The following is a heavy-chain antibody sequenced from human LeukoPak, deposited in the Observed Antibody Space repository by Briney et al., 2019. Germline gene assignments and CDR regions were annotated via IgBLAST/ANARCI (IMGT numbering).Heavy chain of an antibody. CDR3: ARGAVLRFLEWLSPDYYYGMDV. J-gene: IGHJ6*02. CDR1: GYTFTSYA. V-gene: IGHV1-3*01. D-gene: IGHD3-3*01. Sequence: ASVKVSCKASGYTFTSYAMHWVRQAPGQRLEWMGWINAGNGNTKYSQKFQGRVTITRDTSASTAYMELSSLRSEDTAVYYCARGAVLRFLEWLSPDYYYGMDVWGQGTTVTVSS. CDR2: INAGNGNT.